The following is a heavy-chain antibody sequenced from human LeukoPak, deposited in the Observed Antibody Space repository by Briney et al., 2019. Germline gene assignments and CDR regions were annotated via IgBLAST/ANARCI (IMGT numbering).Heavy chain of an antibody. CDR1: GGSISSYY. CDR3: ARERNTALVS. J-gene: IGHJ4*02. D-gene: IGHD5-18*01. Sequence: SETLSLTCTVSGGSISSYYWRWIRQPPGKGLEWIGYIYYSGSTNYNPSLKSRVTISVDTSKNQFSLKLSSVTAADTAVYYCARERNTALVSWGQGTLVTVSS. V-gene: IGHV4-59*01. CDR2: IYYSGST.